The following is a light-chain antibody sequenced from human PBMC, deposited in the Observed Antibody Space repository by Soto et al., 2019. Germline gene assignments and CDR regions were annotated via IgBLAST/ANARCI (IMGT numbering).Light chain of an antibody. CDR3: SSYTSSSAVV. V-gene: IGLV2-14*01. CDR1: SSDVGGYNY. Sequence: QSVLTQPASVSGSPGQSITISCTGTSSDVGGYNYVSWYQHHPGKAPKLIIYGVSSRPSGVSNRFSGSKSGNTASLTISGLQAEDEADYYCSSYTSSSAVVFGGGTKLTVL. CDR2: GVS. J-gene: IGLJ2*01.